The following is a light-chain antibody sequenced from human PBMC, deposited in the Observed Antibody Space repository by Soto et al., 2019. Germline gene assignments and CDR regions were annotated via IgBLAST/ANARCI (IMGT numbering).Light chain of an antibody. Sequence: DIQMTQSPASLSASVGDRVTISCQASQDISRYLNWYQHKPGRAPQLLINDVSTLETGVPSRFSATGSGTEFTLTISSLQPDDFATYYCQQYNSYWTFGQGTKVDIK. CDR2: DVS. J-gene: IGKJ1*01. V-gene: IGKV1-33*01. CDR3: QQYNSYWT. CDR1: QDISRY.